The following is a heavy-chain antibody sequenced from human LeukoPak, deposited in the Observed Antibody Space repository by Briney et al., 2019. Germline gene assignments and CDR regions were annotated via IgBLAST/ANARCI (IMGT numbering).Heavy chain of an antibody. Sequence: GGSLRLSCAASGFTFSTYNMNWVRQAPGKGLEWVSSITSSSSYIYYADSVKGRFTISRDNAKNSLYLQMNSLRAEDTAVYYCARGTVNLLLWTILKLFDYWGQGTLVTVSS. CDR2: ITSSSSYI. D-gene: IGHD3-10*01. V-gene: IGHV3-21*01. CDR3: ARGTVNLLLWTILKLFDY. CDR1: GFTFSTYN. J-gene: IGHJ4*02.